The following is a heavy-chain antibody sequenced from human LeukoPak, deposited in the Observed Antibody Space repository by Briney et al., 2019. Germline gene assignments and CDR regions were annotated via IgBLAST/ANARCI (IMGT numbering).Heavy chain of an antibody. D-gene: IGHD2-21*01. J-gene: IGHJ4*02. CDR1: GFTFSSYG. CDR3: AKDQFRARCYSFDS. CDR2: ISGSGGST. V-gene: IGHV3-23*01. Sequence: GGSLRLSCAASGFTFSSYGMSWVRQAPGKGLEWVSAISGSGGSTYYADSVKGRFSISRDNSKNTLYLQMNSLRAEDTAVYYCAKDQFRARCYSFDSWGLGTLVTVSS.